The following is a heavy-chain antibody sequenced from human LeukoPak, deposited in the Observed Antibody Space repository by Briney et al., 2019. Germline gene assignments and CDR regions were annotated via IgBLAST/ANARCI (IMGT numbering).Heavy chain of an antibody. V-gene: IGHV3-23*01. CDR1: GFTFSSYA. J-gene: IGHJ4*02. CDR3: AKSGLSRFDY. Sequence: GGSLRLSCAASGFTFSSYAMNWVRQAPGKGLEWVSAISGSGGSTYYADSVKGRFTISRDNTKNTLSLQMNSLRAEDTAVYYCAKSGLSRFDYWGQGTLITVSS. CDR2: ISGSGGST. D-gene: IGHD4/OR15-4a*01.